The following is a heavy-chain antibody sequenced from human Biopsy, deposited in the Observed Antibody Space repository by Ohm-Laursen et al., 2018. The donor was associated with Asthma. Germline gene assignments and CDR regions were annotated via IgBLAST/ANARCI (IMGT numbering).Heavy chain of an antibody. J-gene: IGHJ3*01. Sequence: SVKVSCKTSGYNFISFAIHWVRQAPGQRLEWMGWVNTGNGDTKYSQKFQGRVTITRDTPASTAYMELRSLRSEDTATYYCARTYYDFLTGQVKDVFGVWGQGTMVTVSS. D-gene: IGHD3-9*01. CDR3: ARTYYDFLTGQVKDVFGV. CDR2: VNTGNGDT. CDR1: GYNFISFA. V-gene: IGHV1-3*04.